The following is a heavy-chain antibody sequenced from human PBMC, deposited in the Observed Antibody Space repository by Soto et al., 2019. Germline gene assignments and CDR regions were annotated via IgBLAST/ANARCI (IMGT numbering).Heavy chain of an antibody. D-gene: IGHD6-13*01. V-gene: IGHV3-7*05. CDR1: GFTFSSYW. J-gene: IGHJ4*02. Sequence: HPGGSLRLSCAASGFTFSSYWMSWLRQAPGKGLEWVANIKQDGSEKYYVDSVKGRFTISRDNAKNSLYLQMNSLRAEDTAVYYCARDSPYSSSWYYFDYWGQGTLVTVSS. CDR2: IKQDGSEK. CDR3: ARDSPYSSSWYYFDY.